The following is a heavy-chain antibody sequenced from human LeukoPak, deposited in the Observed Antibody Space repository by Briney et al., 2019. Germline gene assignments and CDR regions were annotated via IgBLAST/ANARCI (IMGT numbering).Heavy chain of an antibody. CDR2: IYYSGST. CDR3: ARYHSTWGLNY. CDR1: GGSISSGGYY. V-gene: IGHV4-30-2*03. J-gene: IGHJ4*02. Sequence: SQTLSLTCTVSGGSISSGGYYWSWIRQPPGKGLEWIGSIYYSGSTYYTTSLESRVTISIDTSNNQFSLKLTSVTAADTAVYYCARYHSTWGLNYWGQGTLVTVSS. D-gene: IGHD2-2*01.